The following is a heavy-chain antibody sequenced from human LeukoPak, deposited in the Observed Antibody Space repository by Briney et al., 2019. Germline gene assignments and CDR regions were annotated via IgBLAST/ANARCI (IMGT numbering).Heavy chain of an antibody. D-gene: IGHD1-14*01. CDR2: INPNSGGT. CDR3: ASETATGAPS. J-gene: IGHJ4*02. V-gene: IGHV1-2*02. CDR1: GYTFTGYY. Sequence: ASVKVSCKASGYTFTGYYMHWVRQAPGQGLEWMGWINPNSGGTNYAQKFQGRVTITADESTSTAYMELSSLRSEDTAVYYCASETATGAPSWGQGTLVTVSS.